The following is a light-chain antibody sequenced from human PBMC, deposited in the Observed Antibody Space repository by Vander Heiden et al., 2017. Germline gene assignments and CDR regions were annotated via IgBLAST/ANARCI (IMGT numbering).Light chain of an antibody. V-gene: IGLV2-8*01. J-gene: IGLJ1*01. CDR3: SSYVGGNNYV. Sequence: QPALTQPPSASVSPGQSVTISCTGTRSDVGGYNSVSWYQQHPGKAPKVMIYEVSKRPSGVPARFSGSKSGNTASLTVSGLQAEDEADYYCSSYVGGNNYVFGTGTKVTVL. CDR1: RSDVGGYNS. CDR2: EVS.